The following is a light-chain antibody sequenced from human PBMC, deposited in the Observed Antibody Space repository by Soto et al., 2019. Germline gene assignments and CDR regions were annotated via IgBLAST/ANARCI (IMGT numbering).Light chain of an antibody. J-gene: IGLJ1*01. CDR1: SSNIGAYD. Sequence: QSVLTQPPSVSGAPGQRVTISCTGSSSNIGAYDVHLYQQLPGTAPKLLIYGNSNRPSGVPDRVSGSKSGTSASLAITGLQAEDEADYFCQSYDSSLSGSVFGTGTKLTVL. CDR2: GNS. CDR3: QSYDSSLSGSV. V-gene: IGLV1-40*01.